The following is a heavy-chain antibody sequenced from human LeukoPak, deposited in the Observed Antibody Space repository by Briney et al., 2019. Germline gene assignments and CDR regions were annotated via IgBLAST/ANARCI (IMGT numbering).Heavy chain of an antibody. Sequence: PGGSLRLSCTTSGFSFGGYAMTWVRQAPGKGLQWVGFIRSKVYGETTEYAASVKGRFTMSRDDSRGIAYLEMNSLKIENTAVYFCAKTIYPVSDYYGLDVWGQGTTVTVSS. J-gene: IGHJ6*02. CDR3: AKTIYPVSDYYGLDV. CDR1: GFSFGGYA. D-gene: IGHD4/OR15-4a*01. V-gene: IGHV3-49*04. CDR2: IRSKVYGETT.